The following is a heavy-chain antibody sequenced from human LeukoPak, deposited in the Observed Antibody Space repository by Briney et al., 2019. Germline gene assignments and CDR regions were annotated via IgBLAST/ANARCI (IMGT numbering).Heavy chain of an antibody. CDR1: GFSFSTYW. V-gene: IGHV3-74*01. J-gene: IGHJ4*02. CDR3: ARDSNYYDSSGYYGPYFDY. Sequence: GSLRLSCEASGFSFSTYWMHWVRQVPGKGLVWVSHINNDGSSTSYADSVKGRFTISRDNSKNTLYLQMNSLRAEDTAVYYCARDSNYYDSSGYYGPYFDYWGQGTLVTVSS. D-gene: IGHD3-22*01. CDR2: INNDGSST.